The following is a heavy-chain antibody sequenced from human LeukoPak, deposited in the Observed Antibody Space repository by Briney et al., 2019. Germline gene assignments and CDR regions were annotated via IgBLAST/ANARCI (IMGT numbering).Heavy chain of an antibody. CDR3: AGRRSSGWYAY. CDR1: GFTVSSNY. CDR2: IYDSGTT. Sequence: TGGSLRLSCASPGFTVSSNYMSWVRQAPGKGLEWVSVIYDSGTTYYADSVKGRFLIFRDTSKNTVDLQMNSLRVEDTAVYYCAGRRSSGWYAYWGQGTLVTVSS. D-gene: IGHD6-19*01. V-gene: IGHV3-53*01. J-gene: IGHJ4*02.